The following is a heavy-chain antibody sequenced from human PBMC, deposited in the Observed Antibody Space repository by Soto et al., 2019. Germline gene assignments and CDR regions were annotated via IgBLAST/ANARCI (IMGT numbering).Heavy chain of an antibody. CDR3: ARDSGSYYIREFDY. V-gene: IGHV3-11*05. D-gene: IGHD1-26*01. J-gene: IGHJ4*02. CDR1: GFTFSDFY. CDR2: ISSSSTYT. Sequence: GGSLRLSCAASGFTFSDFYMSWIRQAPGKGLEWVSYISSSSTYTNYADSAKGRFTTSRDNAKNSLYLQMNSLRAEDTAVYYCARDSGSYYIREFDYWGQGTLVTVSS.